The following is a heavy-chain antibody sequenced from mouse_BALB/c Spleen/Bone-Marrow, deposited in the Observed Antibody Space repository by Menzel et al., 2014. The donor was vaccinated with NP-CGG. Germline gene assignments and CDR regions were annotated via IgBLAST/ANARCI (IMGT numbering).Heavy chain of an antibody. Sequence: VQRVESGAELAKPGASVKMSCKAPGYTFTNYWMHWVKQRPGQGLEWIGYINPSTGYTEYNQKFKDKATLTADKSSSTAYMRLSSLTSEDSSVFYCTRRAYGGSYGFAYWGQGTLVTVSA. D-gene: IGHD1-1*01. V-gene: IGHV1-7*01. CDR3: TRRAYGGSYGFAY. J-gene: IGHJ3*01. CDR2: INPSTGYT. CDR1: GYTFTNYW.